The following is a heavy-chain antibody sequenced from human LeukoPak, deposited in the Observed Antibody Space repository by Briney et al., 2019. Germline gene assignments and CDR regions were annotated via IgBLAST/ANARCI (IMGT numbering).Heavy chain of an antibody. CDR3: ARDLGGSYSSETWFDP. CDR2: IYSSGRT. Sequence: KASETLSLTCTVSGDSISSGSYYWSWIRQPAGEGLEWIGRIYSSGRTHYSPSLKSRVAISVDTSKNRFSLRLSSVTAADTAVYYCARDLGGSYSSETWFDPWAREPWSPSPQ. D-gene: IGHD1-26*01. V-gene: IGHV4-61*02. J-gene: IGHJ5*02. CDR1: GDSISSGSYY.